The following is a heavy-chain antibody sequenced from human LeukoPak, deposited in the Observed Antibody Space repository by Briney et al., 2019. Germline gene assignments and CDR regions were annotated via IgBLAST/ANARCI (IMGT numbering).Heavy chain of an antibody. Sequence: GGSLRLSCAASGFTFSDYYMSWIRQAPGKGLEWVLYISSSGSTIYYADSVKGRFTISRDNAKNSLYLQMNSLRAEDTAVYYCASSDYDSSGYYGYWGQGTLVTVSS. D-gene: IGHD3-22*01. CDR1: GFTFSDYY. CDR3: ASSDYDSSGYYGY. CDR2: ISSSGSTI. V-gene: IGHV3-11*01. J-gene: IGHJ4*02.